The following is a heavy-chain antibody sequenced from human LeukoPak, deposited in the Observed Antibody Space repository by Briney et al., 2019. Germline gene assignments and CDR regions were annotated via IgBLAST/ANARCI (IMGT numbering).Heavy chain of an antibody. Sequence: GGSLRLSCAASGFTFDDYAMHWVRQAPGKGLEWVSLISGNGGSTYYADSVKGRFTISRENSKNSLYLQMNSLRTEDTALYYCAKEGGSGRLSGYWGQGTLVTVSS. CDR2: ISGNGGST. V-gene: IGHV3-43*02. CDR3: AKEGGSGRLSGY. J-gene: IGHJ4*02. D-gene: IGHD3-10*01. CDR1: GFTFDDYA.